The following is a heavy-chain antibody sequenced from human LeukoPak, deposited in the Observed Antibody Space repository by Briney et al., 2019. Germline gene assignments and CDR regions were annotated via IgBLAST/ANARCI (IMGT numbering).Heavy chain of an antibody. D-gene: IGHD6-13*01. J-gene: IGHJ4*02. V-gene: IGHV3-7*03. CDR1: GFPFNAYW. Sequence: GGSLRLSCAASGFPFNAYWMTWVRQAPGKGLEWVANIRQDGDTKYYVDSVKGRFTISRDNAMNSLYLQMNSLRAEDTAIYYCARSLPYGTTWCGRSDFWGQGTLVTVSS. CDR2: IRQDGDTK. CDR3: ARSLPYGTTWCGRSDF.